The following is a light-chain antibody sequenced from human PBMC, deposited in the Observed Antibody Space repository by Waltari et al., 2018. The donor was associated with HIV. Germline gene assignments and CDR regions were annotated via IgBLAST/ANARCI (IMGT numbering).Light chain of an antibody. CDR3: GTWDSSLSAVV. J-gene: IGLJ2*01. V-gene: IGLV1-51*02. Sequence: QSVLTQPPSVSAAPGQKVTISCSGSSSNIGNTYLSWYQQLPGTAPKVLIYENNKRPSGIPDRFSGSKSGTSATLGVTGLQTGDEADYFCGTWDSSLSAVVFGGGTKLTVL. CDR2: ENN. CDR1: SSNIGNTY.